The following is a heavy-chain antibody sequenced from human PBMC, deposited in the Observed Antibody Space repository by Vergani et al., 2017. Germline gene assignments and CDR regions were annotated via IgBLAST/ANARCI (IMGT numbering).Heavy chain of an antibody. CDR3: VYRKTEGGTTGCFYPFYYYYYMDV. Sequence: QITLKEYGPTLVKPTQTLTLTCTFSGFSLNTRGVSVAWIRQPPGKALDWLALIYWNDDQHYSPSLNNRVTITKDTSKNQVVLTMTNMDYVDTGTYYCVYRKTEGGTTGCFYPFYYYYYMDVWGKGTTVTVSS. J-gene: IGHJ6*03. CDR1: GFSLNTRGVS. V-gene: IGHV2-5*04. CDR2: IYWNDDQ. D-gene: IGHD1-7*01.